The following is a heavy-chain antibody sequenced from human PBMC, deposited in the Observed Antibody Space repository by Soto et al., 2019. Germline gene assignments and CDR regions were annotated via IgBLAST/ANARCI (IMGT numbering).Heavy chain of an antibody. CDR1: GGSISSYY. CDR3: ASGYSSGHYGDWFDP. CDR2: IYTSGST. D-gene: IGHD6-19*01. Sequence: PSETLSLTCTVSGGSISSYYWSWIRQPAGKGLEWIGRIYTSGSTNYNPSLKSRVTMSVDTSKNQFSLKLSSVTAADTAVYYCASGYSSGHYGDWFDPWGQGTLVTV. V-gene: IGHV4-4*07. J-gene: IGHJ5*02.